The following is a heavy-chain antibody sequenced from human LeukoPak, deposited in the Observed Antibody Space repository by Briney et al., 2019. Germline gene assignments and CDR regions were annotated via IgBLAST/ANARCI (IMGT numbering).Heavy chain of an antibody. CDR3: ARAYYDILTGYGKTFDY. CDR2: ISSSSSYI. Sequence: GGSLRLSCAASGFTFSNAWMNWVRQAPGKGLEWVSSISSSSSYIYYADSVKGRFTISRDNAKNSLYLQMNSLRAEDTAVYYCARAYYDILTGYGKTFDYWGQGTLVTVSS. V-gene: IGHV3-21*01. CDR1: GFTFSNAW. D-gene: IGHD3-9*01. J-gene: IGHJ4*02.